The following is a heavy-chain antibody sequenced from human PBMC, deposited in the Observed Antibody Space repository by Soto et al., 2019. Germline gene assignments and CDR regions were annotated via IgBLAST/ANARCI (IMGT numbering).Heavy chain of an antibody. D-gene: IGHD2-15*01. V-gene: IGHV3-23*01. Sequence: GGSLRLSCAASGFTFSSYAMSWVRQAPGKGLEWVSAISGSGGSTYYADSVKGRFTISRDNSKNTRYLQMNGLRAEETAVYYCAKDRVRFEGGYCSGGSCYVRYFDYWGQGTLVTVSS. J-gene: IGHJ4*02. CDR2: ISGSGGST. CDR1: GFTFSSYA. CDR3: AKDRVRFEGGYCSGGSCYVRYFDY.